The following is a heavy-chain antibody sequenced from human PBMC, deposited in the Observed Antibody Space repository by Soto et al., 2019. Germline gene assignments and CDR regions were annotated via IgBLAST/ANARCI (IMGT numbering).Heavy chain of an antibody. J-gene: IGHJ6*02. Sequence: SETLSLTCAVYGGSFSGYYWTWIRQPPGKGLEWIGEINHSGTINFNPSLKSRLTISLDTSKKHFFLKLSSVTDADTAAYYCARADRTLVTSYSLDVWGQGTTVTVSS. V-gene: IGHV4-34*01. D-gene: IGHD2-21*02. CDR3: ARADRTLVTSYSLDV. CDR2: INHSGTI. CDR1: GGSFSGYY.